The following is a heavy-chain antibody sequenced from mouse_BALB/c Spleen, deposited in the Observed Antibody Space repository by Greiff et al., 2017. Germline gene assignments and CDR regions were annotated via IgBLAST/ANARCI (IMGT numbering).Heavy chain of an antibody. V-gene: IGHV1S135*01. CDR3: ARETFTTVVARYWYFDV. J-gene: IGHJ1*01. CDR1: GYSFTDYN. Sequence: VQLKESGPELVKPGASVKVSCKASGYSFTDYNMYWVKQSHGKSLEWIGYIDPYNGGTSYNQKFKGKATLTVDKSSSTAFMHLNSLTSEDSAVYYCARETFTTVVARYWYFDVWGAGTTVTVSS. CDR2: IDPYNGGT. D-gene: IGHD1-1*01.